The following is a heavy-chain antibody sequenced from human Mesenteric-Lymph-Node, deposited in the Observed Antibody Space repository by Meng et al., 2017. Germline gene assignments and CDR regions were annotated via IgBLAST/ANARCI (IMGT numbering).Heavy chain of an antibody. Sequence: ESLKISCTVSGGSISSYYWSWIRQPPGKGLEWIGYIYYSGSTNYNPSLKSRVTISVDTSKNQFSLKLSSVTAADTAVYYCARGVLYGSGSPDIWGQGTMVTVSS. CDR2: IYYSGST. V-gene: IGHV4-59*01. D-gene: IGHD3-10*01. J-gene: IGHJ3*02. CDR1: GGSISSYY. CDR3: ARGVLYGSGSPDI.